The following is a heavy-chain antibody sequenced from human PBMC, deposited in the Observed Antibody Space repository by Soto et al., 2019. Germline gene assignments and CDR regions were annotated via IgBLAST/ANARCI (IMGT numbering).Heavy chain of an antibody. CDR3: ARGGIVAVPAALSSYHDYTNYRFDS. D-gene: IGHD2-15*01. V-gene: IGHV1-69*01. CDR1: GGSFSDFA. Sequence: QVQLAQSGAEVRKPGSSVKVSCGASGGSFSDFAFSWVRQAPGQGLEWMGGIIPMFAASKYAQRFQDRVTITADESTNTVYLTLSSLTSDDTATYYCARGGIVAVPAALSSYHDYTNYRFDSWGQGTLVTFSS. CDR2: IIPMFAAS. J-gene: IGHJ4*02.